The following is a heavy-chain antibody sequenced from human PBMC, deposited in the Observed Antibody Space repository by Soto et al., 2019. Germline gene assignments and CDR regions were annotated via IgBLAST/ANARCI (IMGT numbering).Heavy chain of an antibody. D-gene: IGHD5-12*01. Sequence: PGGSLRLSCAASGFIFSDYWMHCVRQAPGEGLVWVSRINYEGSSTNYADFVRGRFTISRDNAKNTLYLEMNSLRSEDTAVYYCAGLRTYGGYGYWGQGTLVTVSS. CDR1: GFIFSDYW. CDR2: INYEGSST. CDR3: AGLRTYGGYGY. V-gene: IGHV3-74*01. J-gene: IGHJ4*02.